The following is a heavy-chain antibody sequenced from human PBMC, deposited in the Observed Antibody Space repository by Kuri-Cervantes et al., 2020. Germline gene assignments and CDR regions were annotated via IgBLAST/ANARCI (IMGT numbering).Heavy chain of an antibody. Sequence: ASVKVSCKASGYTFTSYYMHWVRQAPGQGLEWMGIINPSGGSTSYAQKLQGRVTMTTDTSTSTAYMELRSLRSDDTAVYYCALWRNDFWSGYSNYYGMDVWGQGTTVTVSS. V-gene: IGHV1-46*01. CDR3: ALWRNDFWSGYSNYYGMDV. CDR2: INPSGGST. CDR1: GYTFTSYY. J-gene: IGHJ6*02. D-gene: IGHD3-3*01.